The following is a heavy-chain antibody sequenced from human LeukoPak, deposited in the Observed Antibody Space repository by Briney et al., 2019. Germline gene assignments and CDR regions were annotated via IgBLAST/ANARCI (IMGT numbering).Heavy chain of an antibody. Sequence: SGGSLRLSCAASGFTFSSYSMNWVRQAPGKGLEWVSSISSSSYIYYADSVKGRFTISRDNAKNSLYLQMNSLRAEDTAVYYCARDLGYCSGGSCYHGWFDPWGQGTLVTVSS. CDR1: GFTFSSYS. J-gene: IGHJ5*02. CDR3: ARDLGYCSGGSCYHGWFDP. CDR2: ISSSSYI. V-gene: IGHV3-21*01. D-gene: IGHD2-15*01.